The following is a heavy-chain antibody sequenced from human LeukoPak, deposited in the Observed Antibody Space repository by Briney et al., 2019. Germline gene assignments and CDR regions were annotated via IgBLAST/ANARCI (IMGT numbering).Heavy chain of an antibody. D-gene: IGHD3-3*01. CDR2: ISGSGGST. Sequence: PGGSLRLSCAASGFTFSSYSMNWVRQAPGKGLEWVSAISGSGGSTYYADSVKGRFTISRDNSKNTLYLQMNSLRAEDTAVYYCAKDRWSGYYNWFDPWGQGTLVTVSS. J-gene: IGHJ5*02. CDR1: GFTFSSYS. CDR3: AKDRWSGYYNWFDP. V-gene: IGHV3-23*01.